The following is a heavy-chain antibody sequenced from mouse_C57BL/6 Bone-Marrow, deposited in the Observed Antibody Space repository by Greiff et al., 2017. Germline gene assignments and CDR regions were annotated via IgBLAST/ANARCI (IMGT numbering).Heavy chain of an antibody. Sequence: EVKLVESGGGLVQPGESLKLSCESNEYEFPSHDMSWVRKTPEKRLELVAAITSDGGGTYSPDTMERRFIISRDNTKKSLYLQMSSLRSVDTAVYDCSRHGYGSSLSYWYFDVWGTGTTVTVSS. D-gene: IGHD1-1*01. CDR1: EYEFPSHD. J-gene: IGHJ1*03. CDR3: SRHGYGSSLSYWYFDV. CDR2: ITSDGGGT. V-gene: IGHV5-2*03.